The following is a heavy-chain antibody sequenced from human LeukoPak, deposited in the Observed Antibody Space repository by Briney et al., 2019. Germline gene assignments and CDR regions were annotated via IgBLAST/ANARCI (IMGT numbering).Heavy chain of an antibody. CDR3: GRGGIAAAASGIDY. J-gene: IGHJ4*02. Sequence: SETLSLTCAVSGGSISSGGYSWSWIRQPPGKGLEWIGYIYQNGNTYYNPSLKSRVTISGDRSKNQFSLNLSSVTAADTAVYYCGRGGIAAAASGIDYWGQGTLVAVSS. CDR2: IYQNGNT. CDR1: GGSISSGGYS. V-gene: IGHV4-30-2*01. D-gene: IGHD6-13*01.